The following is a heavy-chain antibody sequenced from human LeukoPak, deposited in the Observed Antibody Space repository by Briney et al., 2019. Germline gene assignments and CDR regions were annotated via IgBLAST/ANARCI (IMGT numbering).Heavy chain of an antibody. V-gene: IGHV1-8*02. CDR3: ARGGTYSGYDYYYYYGMDV. J-gene: IGHJ6*02. Sequence: GASVKVSCKASGYTFTSYGISWVRQAPGQGLEWMGWMNPNSGNTGYAQKFQGRVTMTRNTSISTAYMELSSLRSEDTAVYYCARGGTYSGYDYYYYYGMDVWGQGTTVTVSS. CDR2: MNPNSGNT. D-gene: IGHD5-12*01. CDR1: GYTFTSYG.